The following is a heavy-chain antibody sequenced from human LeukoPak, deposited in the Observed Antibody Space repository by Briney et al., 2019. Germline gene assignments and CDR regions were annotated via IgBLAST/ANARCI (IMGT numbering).Heavy chain of an antibody. J-gene: IGHJ5*02. Sequence: PGGSLRLSCAASGFTFSSYAMSWVRQAPGKGLEWVSAISGSGGSTYYADSVKGRFSISRDNSKNTLYLQMNSLRAEDTAVYYCAKGPYCSSTSCYDSNWFDPWGQGTLVTVSS. CDR2: ISGSGGST. D-gene: IGHD2-2*01. V-gene: IGHV3-23*01. CDR3: AKGPYCSSTSCYDSNWFDP. CDR1: GFTFSSYA.